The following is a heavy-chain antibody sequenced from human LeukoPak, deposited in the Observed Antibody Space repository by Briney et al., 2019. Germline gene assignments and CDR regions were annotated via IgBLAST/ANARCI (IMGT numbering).Heavy chain of an antibody. V-gene: IGHV1-69*04. CDR1: GGTFSSYA. J-gene: IGHJ4*02. CDR3: ARGRYSGYDWVY. D-gene: IGHD5-12*01. CDR2: IIPILGIA. Sequence: SVKVSCKASGGTFSSYAISWVRQAPGQGLEWMGRIIPILGIANYAQKFQGRVTITADKSTSTAYMELSSLRSEDTAVYYCARGRYSGYDWVYWGQGTLVTVSS.